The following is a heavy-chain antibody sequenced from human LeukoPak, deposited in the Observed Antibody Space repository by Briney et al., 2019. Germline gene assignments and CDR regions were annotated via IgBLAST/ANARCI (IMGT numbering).Heavy chain of an antibody. Sequence: ASVKVSCKASGYTFTSYAMHWVRQAPGQRLEWMGWINAGNGNTKYSQKFQGRVTITRDTSASTAYMELSSLRSEDTAVYYCATCSSASCYTYGMDVWGQGTTVTVSS. D-gene: IGHD2-2*02. CDR2: INAGNGNT. V-gene: IGHV1-3*01. CDR1: GYTFTSYA. J-gene: IGHJ6*02. CDR3: ATCSSASCYTYGMDV.